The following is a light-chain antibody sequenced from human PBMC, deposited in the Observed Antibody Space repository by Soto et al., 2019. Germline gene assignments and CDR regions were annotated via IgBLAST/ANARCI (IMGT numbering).Light chain of an antibody. J-gene: IGKJ3*01. CDR2: GAS. CDR3: QKYDSGPFT. Sequence: DIQMTQSPSSLSASVGDRVTITCRASQDISNSLAWYQQKPGEVPKLLIYGASTLHSVVPSRFSGSGSRTDFILTISSLQTEDIATYYCQKYDSGPFTFGPGTKVYI. CDR1: QDISNS. V-gene: IGKV1-27*01.